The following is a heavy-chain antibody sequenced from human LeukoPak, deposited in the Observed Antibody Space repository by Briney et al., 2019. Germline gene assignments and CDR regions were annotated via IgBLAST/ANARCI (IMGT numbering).Heavy chain of an antibody. CDR1: GFTFSSHS. CDR2: ISSSSSYI. J-gene: IGHJ4*02. D-gene: IGHD1-1*01. CDR3: ARVREPLYYFDY. Sequence: PGGSLRLSCAASGFTFSSHSMNWVRQAPGKGLEWVSSISSSSSYIYYADSVKGRFTISRDNAKNSLYLQMNSLRAEDTAVYYCARVREPLYYFDYWGQGTLVTVSS. V-gene: IGHV3-21*01.